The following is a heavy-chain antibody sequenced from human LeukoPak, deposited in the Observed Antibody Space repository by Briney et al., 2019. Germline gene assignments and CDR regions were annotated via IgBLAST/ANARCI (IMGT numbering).Heavy chain of an antibody. CDR3: ATQATSGWHFS. D-gene: IGHD6-19*01. Sequence: ASVKVSCKASGYTFTGYYMHWVRQAPGQGPEWMGWTNPKSGGTNYAQKFQGRVTMTRDRSLYKVSMELSRLRPDDTAVYYCATQATSGWHFSWGQGTLVTVSS. CDR2: TNPKSGGT. V-gene: IGHV1-2*02. J-gene: IGHJ5*02. CDR1: GYTFTGYY.